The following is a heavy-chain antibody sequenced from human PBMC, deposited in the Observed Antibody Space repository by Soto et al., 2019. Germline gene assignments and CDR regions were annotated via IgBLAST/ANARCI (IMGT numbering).Heavy chain of an antibody. D-gene: IGHD4-17*01. V-gene: IGHV5-10-1*01. J-gene: IGHJ6*02. Sequence: RGSLKISCKGSGYSFTSYWISWVRQMPGKGLEWMGRIDPSDSYTNYSPSFQGHVTISADKSISTAYLQWSSLKASDTAMYYCARHGDYVAFYYYGMDVWGQGTTVTVSS. CDR1: GYSFTSYW. CDR3: ARHGDYVAFYYYGMDV. CDR2: IDPSDSYT.